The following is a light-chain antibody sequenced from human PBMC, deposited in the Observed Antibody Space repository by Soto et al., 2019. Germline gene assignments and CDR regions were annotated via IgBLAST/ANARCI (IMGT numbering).Light chain of an antibody. Sequence: DIQMTQSPSTLSASVGDRVTITCRSSQSISSYLNWYQQKPGKAPKLLIFTASTLQSGVPSRFSGSGSGTGFTLTISSLQPEDFATYYCQQSYTTPLGFGGGTKVDIK. CDR1: QSISSY. J-gene: IGKJ4*01. V-gene: IGKV1-39*01. CDR2: TAS. CDR3: QQSYTTPLG.